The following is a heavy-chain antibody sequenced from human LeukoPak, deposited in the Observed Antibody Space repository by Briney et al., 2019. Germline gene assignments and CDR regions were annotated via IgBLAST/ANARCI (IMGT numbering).Heavy chain of an antibody. V-gene: IGHV3-23*01. CDR1: GFSFPNYA. CDR3: AAEASQTSNYDKSTYYDY. J-gene: IGHJ4*02. Sequence: PGGSLRLSCAASGFSFPNYAMSWVRQAPGKGLEWASVISSGGGTKYYADSVKGRCTISRDDSNNTLFLQLSSLTADDTAVYFCAAEASQTSNYDKSTYYDYWGRGTLVAVSS. D-gene: IGHD3-16*01. CDR2: ISSGGGTK.